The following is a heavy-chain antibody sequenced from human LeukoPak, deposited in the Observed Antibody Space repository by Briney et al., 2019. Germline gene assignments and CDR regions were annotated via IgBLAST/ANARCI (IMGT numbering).Heavy chain of an antibody. CDR1: GGTFSSYA. V-gene: IGHV1-69*04. Sequence: ASVTVSCKASGGTFSSYAISWVRQAPGQGLEWMGRIIPILGIANYAQKFQGRVTITADKSTSTAYMELSSLRSEDTAVYYCARRGITGTTGFDYWGQGTLVTVSS. CDR2: IIPILGIA. J-gene: IGHJ4*02. D-gene: IGHD1-20*01. CDR3: ARRGITGTTGFDY.